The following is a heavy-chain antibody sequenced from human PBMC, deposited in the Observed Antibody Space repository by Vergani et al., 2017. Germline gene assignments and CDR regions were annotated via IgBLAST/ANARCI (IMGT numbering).Heavy chain of an antibody. CDR2: ISSSGGNT. CDR1: GFTFSSYA. CDR3: AKDVGIVGATPYFDY. Sequence: VQLVESGGGVVQPGRSLRLSCAASGFTFSSYAMSWVRQAPGKGLEWVSAISSSGGNTNYGDSVKGRFSISRDNSKNTLYLQMNSLRAEDTAVYYCAKDVGIVGATPYFDYWGQGTLVTVSS. V-gene: IGHV3-23*04. D-gene: IGHD1-26*01. J-gene: IGHJ4*02.